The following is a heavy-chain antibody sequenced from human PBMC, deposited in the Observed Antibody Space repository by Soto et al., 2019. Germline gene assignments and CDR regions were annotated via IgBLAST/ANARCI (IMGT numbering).Heavy chain of an antibody. V-gene: IGHV1-2*02. CDR2: INPNSGST. Sequence: ASVKVSCKASGYTFTGYYMHWVRQAPGQGLEWMGWINPNSGSTNYAQKFQGRVTMTRDTSISTAYMELSRLRSDDTAVYYCARVGYYDSSGYSHWGQGTLVTVSS. J-gene: IGHJ4*02. CDR3: ARVGYYDSSGYSH. CDR1: GYTFTGYY. D-gene: IGHD3-22*01.